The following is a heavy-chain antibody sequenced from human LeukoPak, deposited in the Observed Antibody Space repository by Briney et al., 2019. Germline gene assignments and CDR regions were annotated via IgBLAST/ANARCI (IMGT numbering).Heavy chain of an antibody. J-gene: IGHJ4*02. V-gene: IGHV3-66*01. CDR3: ARDWNYDGLDY. CDR2: IYSGGST. CDR1: GVTVSSNY. D-gene: IGHD1-7*01. Sequence: PGGSLRLSCAVSGVTVSSNYMSWVRQAPGKGPEWVSVIYSGGSTYYADSVKGRFTISRDNSKNTLYLQMNSLRAEDTAVYYCARDWNYDGLDYWGQGTLVTVSS.